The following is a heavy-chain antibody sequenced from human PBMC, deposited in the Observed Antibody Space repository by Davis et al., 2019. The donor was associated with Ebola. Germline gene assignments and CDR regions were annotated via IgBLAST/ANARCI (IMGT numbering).Heavy chain of an antibody. V-gene: IGHV3-33*08. Sequence: GGSLRLSCAASGFTFSSYGMHWVRQAPGKGLEWVAVIWYDGSNKYYADSVKGRFTISRDNSKNTLYLQMNSLRAEDTAVYYCATGALRNTFDYWGQGTLVTVSS. CDR1: GFTFSSYG. CDR3: ATGALRNTFDY. J-gene: IGHJ4*02. D-gene: IGHD1-14*01. CDR2: IWYDGSNK.